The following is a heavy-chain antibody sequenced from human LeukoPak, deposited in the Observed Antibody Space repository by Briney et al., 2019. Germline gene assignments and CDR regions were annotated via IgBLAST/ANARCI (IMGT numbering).Heavy chain of an antibody. D-gene: IGHD6-25*01. CDR1: GFTFSSYA. CDR2: ISGSGGST. J-gene: IGHJ3*02. Sequence: GGSLRLSCAASGFTFSSYAMSWVRQAPGKGLEWVSAISGSGGSTYYADSVKGRFTISRDNSKNTLYLQMNSLRAEDTAVYYCASPPGGDSSVDDAFDIWGQGTMVTVSS. CDR3: ASPPGGDSSVDDAFDI. V-gene: IGHV3-23*01.